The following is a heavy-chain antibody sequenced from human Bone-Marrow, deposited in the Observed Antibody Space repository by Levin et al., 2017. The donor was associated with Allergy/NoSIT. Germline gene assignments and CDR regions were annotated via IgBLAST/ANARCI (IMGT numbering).Heavy chain of an antibody. V-gene: IGHV6-1*01. Sequence: SETLSLTCAISGDSVSSDMSAWNWIRQSPSRGLEWLARTYYKSKWYNEYADSVKTRIIVNPDTSTNQFSLQLSSVTPEDTAVYYCARDRSRRSGWFEVFDSWGQGILVTVSS. J-gene: IGHJ4*02. CDR2: TYYKSKWYN. CDR3: ARDRSRRSGWFEVFDS. D-gene: IGHD5-18*01. CDR1: GDSVSSDMSA.